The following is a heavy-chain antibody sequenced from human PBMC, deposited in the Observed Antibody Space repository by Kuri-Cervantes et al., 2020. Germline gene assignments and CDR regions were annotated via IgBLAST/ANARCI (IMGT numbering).Heavy chain of an antibody. J-gene: IGHJ4*02. CDR2: ISYDGSNK. CDR1: GFTSSSYA. V-gene: IGHV3-30-3*01. D-gene: IGHD5-12*01. Sequence: GESLKISCAASGFTSSSYAMHWVRQAPGKGLEWVAVISYDGSNKYYADSVKGRFTISRDNSKNTLYLQMNSLRAEDTAVYYCAIMGYSGYDFFYWGQGTLVTVSS. CDR3: AIMGYSGYDFFY.